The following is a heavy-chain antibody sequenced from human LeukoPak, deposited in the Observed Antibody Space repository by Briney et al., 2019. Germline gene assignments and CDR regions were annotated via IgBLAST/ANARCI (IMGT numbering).Heavy chain of an antibody. CDR1: GDSISSNNYY. Sequence: SETLSLTCTVSGDSISSNNYYWGWIRQPPGKGLEWIGSIYYSGSTYYNPSLESRVTVSVDTSKNQFSLRLSSVTAAETAVYYCARHVNWRFGDRWYYMDVWGKGTTVTISS. D-gene: IGHD3-10*01. J-gene: IGHJ6*03. V-gene: IGHV4-39*01. CDR2: IYYSGST. CDR3: ARHVNWRFGDRWYYMDV.